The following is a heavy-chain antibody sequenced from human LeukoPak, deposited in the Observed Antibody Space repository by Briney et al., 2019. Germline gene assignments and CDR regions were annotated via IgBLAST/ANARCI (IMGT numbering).Heavy chain of an antibody. D-gene: IGHD2-15*01. Sequence: WASVKVSCKASVYTFTSYDINWVRQATGQGLEWMGWMNPNSGNARYAQKFQGRVTMTRNSSITTAYMELSSLRSEDTAVYYCARRHGRCSDGSCYYPDYWGQGTLVTVSS. V-gene: IGHV1-8*01. J-gene: IGHJ4*02. CDR1: VYTFTSYD. CDR3: ARRHGRCSDGSCYYPDY. CDR2: MNPNSGNA.